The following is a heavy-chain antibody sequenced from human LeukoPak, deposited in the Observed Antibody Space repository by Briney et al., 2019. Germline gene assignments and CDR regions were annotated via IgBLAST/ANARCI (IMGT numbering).Heavy chain of an antibody. V-gene: IGHV1-8*03. D-gene: IGHD1-26*01. J-gene: IGHJ3*02. Sequence: GASVKVSCKASGYTFTSYDINWVRQATGQGLEWMGWMNPNSGNTGYAQKFQGRVTITRNTSISTAYMELSSLRSEDTAVYYCARGGTAIVGATGDAFDIWGQGPMVTVSS. CDR1: GYTFTSYD. CDR2: MNPNSGNT. CDR3: ARGGTAIVGATGDAFDI.